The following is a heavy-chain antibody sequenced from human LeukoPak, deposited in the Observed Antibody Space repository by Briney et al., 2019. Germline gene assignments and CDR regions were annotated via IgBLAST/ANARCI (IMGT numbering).Heavy chain of an antibody. J-gene: IGHJ4*02. D-gene: IGHD3-22*01. CDR3: ARNQYYYDSSGYYYFDY. CDR2: IYYSGST. V-gene: IGHV4-59*01. Sequence: PSETLSLTCTVSGGSISSYYWSWIRQPPGKGLEWIGYIYYSGSTNYNPSLKSRVTISVDTSKNQFSLKLSSVTAADTAVYYCARNQYYYDSSGYYYFDYWGQGTLVTVSS. CDR1: GGSISSYY.